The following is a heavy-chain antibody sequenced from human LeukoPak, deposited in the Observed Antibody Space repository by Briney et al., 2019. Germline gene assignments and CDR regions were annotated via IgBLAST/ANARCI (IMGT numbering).Heavy chain of an antibody. Sequence: SETLSLTCTVSGYSISSGYYWGWIRQPPGKGLEWIGSFYHSGNTYYNPSLKSRVTTSVDTSKNQFSLKLSSVTAADTAVYYCARSSLVGATDFDYWGQETLVTVSS. CDR1: GYSISSGYY. J-gene: IGHJ4*02. CDR2: FYHSGNT. CDR3: ARSSLVGATDFDY. D-gene: IGHD1-26*01. V-gene: IGHV4-38-2*02.